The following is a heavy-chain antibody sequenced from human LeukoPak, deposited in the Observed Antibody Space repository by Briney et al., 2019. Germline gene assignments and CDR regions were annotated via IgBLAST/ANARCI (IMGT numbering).Heavy chain of an antibody. CDR2: IGSSSNYA. CDR3: ARGGAFRALDY. Sequence: PGGSLRLSCAASGFTFSSYSMNWVRQAPGKGLEWVSSIGSSSNYAYYADSVKGRFTISRDNAKNSLYLQADSLRLEDTAVYYCARGGAFRALDYWGQGNLVTVSS. D-gene: IGHD3-16*01. J-gene: IGHJ4*02. CDR1: GFTFSSYS. V-gene: IGHV3-21*01.